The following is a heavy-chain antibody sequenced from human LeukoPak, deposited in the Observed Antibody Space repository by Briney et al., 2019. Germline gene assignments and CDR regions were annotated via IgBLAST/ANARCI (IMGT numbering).Heavy chain of an antibody. Sequence: SLRLSCXASGFTXXSYAMSWVRQAPGKGLEWVSAISGSGGSTYYADSVKGRFTISRDNSKNTLYLQMNSLRAEDTAVYYCAKGERSSSWYFDYWGQGTLVIVSS. CDR3: AKGERSSSWYFDY. CDR1: GFTXXSYA. V-gene: IGHV3-23*01. J-gene: IGHJ4*02. D-gene: IGHD6-13*01. CDR2: ISGSGGST.